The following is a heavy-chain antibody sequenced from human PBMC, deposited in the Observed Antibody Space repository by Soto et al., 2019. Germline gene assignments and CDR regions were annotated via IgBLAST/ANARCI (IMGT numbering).Heavy chain of an antibody. Sequence: PSETLSLTCTVSGGSLSSYYWSWIRQPPGKGLEWIGYIYYSGTTNYNLSLKRRTTISIDTFKSQFSLKMNSVSVADTAVYYCVRDRWGSHRYGEFDHWGQGTLVTVSS. V-gene: IGHV4-59*01. CDR1: GGSLSSYY. D-gene: IGHD3-16*02. CDR3: VRDRWGSHRYGEFDH. J-gene: IGHJ4*02. CDR2: IYYSGTT.